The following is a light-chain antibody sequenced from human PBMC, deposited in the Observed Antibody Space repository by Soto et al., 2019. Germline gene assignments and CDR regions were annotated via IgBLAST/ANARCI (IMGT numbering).Light chain of an antibody. Sequence: EIVMTQSPATLSVSPGERATLSCRASQSVGTFFAWYQQKPGQAPRLLIYDASNRATGIPARFSGSGSGTDFTLTISRLEPEDFAVYYCQQYGSSPWTFGQGTKVDIK. V-gene: IGKV3-20*01. CDR3: QQYGSSPWT. CDR1: QSVGTF. CDR2: DAS. J-gene: IGKJ1*01.